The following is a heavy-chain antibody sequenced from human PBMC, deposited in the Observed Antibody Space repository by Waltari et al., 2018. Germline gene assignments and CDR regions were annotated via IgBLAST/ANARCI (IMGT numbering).Heavy chain of an antibody. D-gene: IGHD3-10*01. Sequence: QVQLQESGPGLVKPSETLSLTCTVSGGSISSYYWSWIRQPAGKGLEWIGRIYTSGSTNYNPARKSRVTMSVDTSKNQFSLKLSSVTAADTAVYYCAGGYGSGSYRYYYYYYMDVWGKGTTVTVSS. V-gene: IGHV4-4*07. CDR2: IYTSGST. J-gene: IGHJ6*03. CDR1: GGSISSYY. CDR3: AGGYGSGSYRYYYYYYMDV.